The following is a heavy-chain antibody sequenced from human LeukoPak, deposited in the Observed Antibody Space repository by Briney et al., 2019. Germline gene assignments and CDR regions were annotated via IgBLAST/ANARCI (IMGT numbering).Heavy chain of an antibody. CDR1: GGSISSFY. J-gene: IGHJ3*02. CDR2: IYTRGST. CDR3: PREGYYDSSGPSDAFDI. D-gene: IGHD3-22*01. Sequence: SETLSLTCSVSGGSISSFYCNWIRQPAGKGLEWLGRIYTRGSTIYNPSLKSRVTISVDKSKNQFSLTLSSVTAADTAVYYCPREGYYDSSGPSDAFDIWGQGTMVTVSS. V-gene: IGHV4-4*07.